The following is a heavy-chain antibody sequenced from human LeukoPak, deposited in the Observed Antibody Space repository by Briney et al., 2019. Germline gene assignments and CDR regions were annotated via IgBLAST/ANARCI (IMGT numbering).Heavy chain of an antibody. Sequence: KPSETLSLTCTVSGGSISSYYWSWIRQPPGKGLEWIGYIYYSGSTNYNPSLKSRVTISVDTSKNQFSLKLSSVTAADTAVYYCARAANCPFRGCINWFDPWGQGTLVTVSS. CDR1: GGSISSYY. CDR2: IYYSGST. CDR3: ARAANCPFRGCINWFDP. D-gene: IGHD2-8*01. V-gene: IGHV4-59*01. J-gene: IGHJ5*02.